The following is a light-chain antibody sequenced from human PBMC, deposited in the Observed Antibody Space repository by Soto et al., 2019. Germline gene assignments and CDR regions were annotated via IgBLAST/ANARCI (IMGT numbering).Light chain of an antibody. Sequence: DIQMTQSPSTLSASVGDRVTITCRASQSLSSRLAWYQQKPGKAPKVLIFETSSLETGVTSRFSGSGSGTDFTLTISSLQPDDFATYYCQQYNSHPYTFGQGTKLEIK. J-gene: IGKJ2*01. V-gene: IGKV1-5*03. CDR1: QSLSSR. CDR3: QQYNSHPYT. CDR2: ETS.